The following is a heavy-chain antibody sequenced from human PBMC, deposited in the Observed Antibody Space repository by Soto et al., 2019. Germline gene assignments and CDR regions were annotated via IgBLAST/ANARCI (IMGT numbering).Heavy chain of an antibody. CDR3: ARDQATVVTPQLKPSVFDY. V-gene: IGHV1-69*12. CDR1: GGTFSSYA. J-gene: IGHJ4*02. CDR2: IIPIFGTA. Sequence: QVQLVQSGAEVKKPGSSVKVSCKASGGTFSSYAISWVRQAPGQGLEWMGGIIPIFGTANYAQKFQGRVTITADESTSTAYMELSSLRSADTAVYYCARDQATVVTPQLKPSVFDYWGQGTLVTVSS. D-gene: IGHD4-17*01.